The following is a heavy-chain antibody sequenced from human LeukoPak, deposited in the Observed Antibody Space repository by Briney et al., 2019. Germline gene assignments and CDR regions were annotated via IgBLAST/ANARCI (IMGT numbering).Heavy chain of an antibody. J-gene: IGHJ4*02. V-gene: IGHV1-18*01. Sequence: ASVKVSCKASGYTFASYGISWVRQAPGQGLEWMGWISACNGNTNYAQNLQGRVTMTTDTSTNTAYMELRSLECDDTAVYYCARDLGYTSGSYGDYWGQGTLSPSPQ. CDR1: GYTFASYG. D-gene: IGHD3-10*01. CDR3: ARDLGYTSGSYGDY. CDR2: ISACNGNT.